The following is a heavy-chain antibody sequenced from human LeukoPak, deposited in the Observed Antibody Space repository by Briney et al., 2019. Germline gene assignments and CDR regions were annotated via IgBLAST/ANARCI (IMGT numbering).Heavy chain of an antibody. V-gene: IGHV3-74*01. CDR3: ARGNYYGQDY. CDR1: GFTFSSYW. CDR2: INSDGSTT. J-gene: IGHJ4*02. Sequence: GGSLRLSCGASGFTFSSYWMHWVRQAPGKGLVWISRINSDGSTTSYADSVKGRFTISRDNAKNTLYLRMNSLRAEDTAVYYCARGNYYGQDYWGQGTLVTVSS. D-gene: IGHD3-10*01.